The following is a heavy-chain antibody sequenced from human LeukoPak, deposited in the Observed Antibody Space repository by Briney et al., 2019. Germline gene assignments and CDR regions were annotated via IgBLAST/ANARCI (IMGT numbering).Heavy chain of an antibody. CDR2: IYYSGST. D-gene: IGHD3-3*01. V-gene: IGHV4-59*01. Sequence: SETLSLTCTVSGGSISSYYWSWIRQPPGKGLEWLGYIYYSGSTNYNPSLKSRVTISVDTSKNQFSLKLSSVTAADTAVYYCARAARYDFWSGYPSNNYYYYMDVWGKGTTVTVSS. CDR3: ARAARYDFWSGYPSNNYYYYMDV. CDR1: GGSISSYY. J-gene: IGHJ6*03.